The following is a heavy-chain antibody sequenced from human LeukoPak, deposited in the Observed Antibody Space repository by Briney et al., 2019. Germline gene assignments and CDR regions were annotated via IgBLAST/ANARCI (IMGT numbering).Heavy chain of an antibody. J-gene: IGHJ4*02. D-gene: IGHD3-10*01. Sequence: PGRSLRLSCAASGFTFSSYGMDWVRQAPGEGMEWVAVISYDGSNKYYADSVKGRFTISRDNSKNTLYLQMNSLRAEDTAVYYCAKIYYYGSGSYDYWGQETLVTVSS. V-gene: IGHV3-30*18. CDR3: AKIYYYGSGSYDY. CDR2: ISYDGSNK. CDR1: GFTFSSYG.